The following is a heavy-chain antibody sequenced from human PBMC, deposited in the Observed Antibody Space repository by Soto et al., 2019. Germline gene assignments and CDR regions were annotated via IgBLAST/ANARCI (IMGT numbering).Heavy chain of an antibody. CDR1: GGTFDHAA. CDR3: ARQIFAADY. V-gene: IGHV1-69*01. Sequence: QVQLVQYGAEVKKPGSSVKVSCEAPGGTFDHAAITWVRQAPGQGLEWVGGINPMFNSTHYAQKFQGRVTITADAVTSTAFMGLRGLTSDDTAVYYCARQIFAADYWGQGTLLVVSS. J-gene: IGHJ4*02. D-gene: IGHD3-9*01. CDR2: INPMFNST.